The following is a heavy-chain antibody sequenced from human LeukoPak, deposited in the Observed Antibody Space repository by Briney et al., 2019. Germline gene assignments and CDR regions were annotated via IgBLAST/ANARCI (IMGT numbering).Heavy chain of an antibody. CDR2: INWNGGST. CDR1: GFTFNSYA. D-gene: IGHD6-19*01. Sequence: PGGSLRLSCAASGFTFNSYAMSWVRQAPGKGLEWVSGINWNGGSTGYADSVKGRFTISRDNAKNSLYLQMNSLRAEDTALYYCASLSGYSSGSYLDYWSQGTLVTVSS. V-gene: IGHV3-20*04. CDR3: ASLSGYSSGSYLDY. J-gene: IGHJ4*02.